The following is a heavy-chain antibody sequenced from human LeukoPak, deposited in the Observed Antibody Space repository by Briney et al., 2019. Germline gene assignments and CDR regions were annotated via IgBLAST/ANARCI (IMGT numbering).Heavy chain of an antibody. J-gene: IGHJ4*02. CDR2: INHSGST. CDR3: ARGSPGAYYFDY. V-gene: IGHV4-34*01. Sequence: SETLSLTCAVYGGSFSGYYWSWIRQPPGKGLEWIGEINHSGSTNYIPSLKSRVTISVDTSKNQFSLKLSSVTAADTAVYYCARGSPGAYYFDYWGQGTLVTVSS. CDR1: GGSFSGYY. D-gene: IGHD1-26*01.